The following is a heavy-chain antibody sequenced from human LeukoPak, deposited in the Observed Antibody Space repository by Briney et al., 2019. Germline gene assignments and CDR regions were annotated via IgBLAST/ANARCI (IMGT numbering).Heavy chain of an antibody. CDR1: GFTFDDYA. V-gene: IGHV3-9*01. D-gene: IGHD4-17*01. CDR2: ISWNSGSI. Sequence: GGSLRLSCAASGFTFDDYAMHWVRQAPGKGLEWVSGISWNSGSIGYADSVKGRFTISRDNAKNSLYLQMNGLRAEDTALYYCAKDKRPWGVTTVTARDYWGQGTLVTVSS. CDR3: AKDKRPWGVTTVTARDY. J-gene: IGHJ4*02.